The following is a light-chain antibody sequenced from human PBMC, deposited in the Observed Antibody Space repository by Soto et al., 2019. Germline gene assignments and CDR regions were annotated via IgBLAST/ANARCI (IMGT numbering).Light chain of an antibody. CDR2: VAS. CDR3: QQFGFSPWT. J-gene: IGKJ1*01. V-gene: IGKV3-20*01. CDR1: QSVGSSY. Sequence: EIVLTQSPGTLSLYSGERATLSCRASQSVGSSYLAWYQQKPGQAPRLLIYVASSRATGIPDRFSGSGSGTDLTLTITRLEPEDVAVYFCQQFGFSPWTFGQGTRVDIK.